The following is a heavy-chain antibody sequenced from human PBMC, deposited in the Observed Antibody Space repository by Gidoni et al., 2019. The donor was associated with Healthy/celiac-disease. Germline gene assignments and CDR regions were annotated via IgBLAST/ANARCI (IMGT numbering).Heavy chain of an antibody. Sequence: EVQLLESGGGLVQPGGSLRLSCAASGFTFSSYAMSWVRQAPGKGLEGVSAISCSGGSTYYADSVKGRFTISRDNSKNTLYLQMNSLRAEDTAVYYCAKGRWGGIAAVDHDYWGQGTLVTVSS. CDR2: ISCSGGST. D-gene: IGHD6-13*01. CDR1: GFTFSSYA. V-gene: IGHV3-23*01. J-gene: IGHJ4*02. CDR3: AKGRWGGIAAVDHDY.